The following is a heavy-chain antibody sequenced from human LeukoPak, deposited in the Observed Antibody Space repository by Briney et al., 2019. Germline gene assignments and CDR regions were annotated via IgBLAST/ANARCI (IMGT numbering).Heavy chain of an antibody. D-gene: IGHD6-13*01. CDR3: ARAPISSSWYGGDY. J-gene: IGHJ4*02. CDR2: IYFSGNT. Sequence: PSETLSLTCTVSGGSISSSSYYWGWIRQPPGKGLEWIGSIYFSGNTYYNPSLRSRVTMSVDTSNNQFSLRLSSVTAADTAVYYCARAPISSSWYGGDYWGQGTLVTVSS. CDR1: GGSISSSSYY. V-gene: IGHV4-39*01.